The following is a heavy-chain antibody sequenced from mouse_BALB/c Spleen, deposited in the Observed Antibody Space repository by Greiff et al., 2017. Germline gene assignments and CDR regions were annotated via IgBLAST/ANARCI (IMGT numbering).Heavy chain of an antibody. CDR2: INSNGGST. CDR3: ARQGDYYRYDWFAY. D-gene: IGHD2-14*01. CDR1: GFTFSSYY. V-gene: IGHV5-6-2*01. Sequence: EVQGVESGGGLVKLGGSLKLSCAASGFTFSSYYMSWVRQTPEKRLELVAAINSNGGSTYYPDTVKGRFTISRDNAKNTLYLQMSSLKSEDTALYYCARQGDYYRYDWFAYWGQGTLVTVSA. J-gene: IGHJ3*01.